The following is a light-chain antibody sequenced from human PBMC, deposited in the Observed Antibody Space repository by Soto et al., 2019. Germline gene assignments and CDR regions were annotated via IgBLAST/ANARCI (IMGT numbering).Light chain of an antibody. CDR3: QQRSNWPLIT. Sequence: DIQMTQSPSSLSASVGDRVTITCQASQDISNYLNWYQQKPGKAPKLLIYDASNLETGVPSRFSGSGSGTDFTFTISSLEPEDFAVYYCQQRSNWPLITFGQGTRLEIK. J-gene: IGKJ5*01. V-gene: IGKV1-33*01. CDR1: QDISNY. CDR2: DAS.